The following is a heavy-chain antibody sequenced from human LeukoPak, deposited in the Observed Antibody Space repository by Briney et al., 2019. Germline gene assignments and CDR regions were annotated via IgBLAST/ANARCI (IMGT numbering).Heavy chain of an antibody. Sequence: GASVKVSCKASGYTFSSFGINWVRQAPGQGLEWMGWISAYDGSTKYTQKFQGRVTMATDTSTTTAYMELRSLRSDDTAVYYCARGKDNWAPHFFGYWGQGTLVTVSS. J-gene: IGHJ4*02. CDR1: GYTFSSFG. D-gene: IGHD1-20*01. CDR3: ARGKDNWAPHFFGY. CDR2: ISAYDGST. V-gene: IGHV1-18*01.